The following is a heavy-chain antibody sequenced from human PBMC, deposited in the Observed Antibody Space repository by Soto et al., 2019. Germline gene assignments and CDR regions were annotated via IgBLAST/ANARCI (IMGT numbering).Heavy chain of an antibody. CDR3: ARGGSYCSGGSCYRNYFDY. D-gene: IGHD2-15*01. CDR2: INAGNGNT. CDR1: GYTFTNYA. V-gene: IGHV1-3*01. Sequence: GASVKGSCKASGYTFTNYAMHWVRQAPGQRREWMGWINAGNGNTKYSQKFQGRVTITRDTSASTAYMELSSLRSEDTAVYYCARGGSYCSGGSCYRNYFDYWGQGTLVTVSS. J-gene: IGHJ4*02.